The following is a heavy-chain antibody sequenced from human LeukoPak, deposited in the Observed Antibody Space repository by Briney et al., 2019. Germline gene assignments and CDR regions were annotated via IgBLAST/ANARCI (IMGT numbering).Heavy chain of an antibody. CDR2: IWSDGTEK. V-gene: IGHV3-33*06. CDR3: AKDAQRGFDYSNSLEY. J-gene: IGHJ4*02. CDR1: GFTYSHYG. Sequence: GGSLTLSCAAFGFTYSHYGMHWVRQVRGKGLEWVAVIWSDGTEKYYGDAVKGRFTISRDNSMKTLYLQMNSLRGDDTAVYYCAKDAQRGFDYSNSLEYWGQGTLVTVSS. D-gene: IGHD4-11*01.